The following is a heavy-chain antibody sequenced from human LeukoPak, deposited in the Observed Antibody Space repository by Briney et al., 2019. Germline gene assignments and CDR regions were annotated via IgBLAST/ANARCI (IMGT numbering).Heavy chain of an antibody. Sequence: GGSLRLSCAASGFTFSSYSMNWVRQAPGKGLEWVSSISSSSSYIYYADSVKGRFTISRDNAKNSLYLQMNSLRAEDTAVYYCARYGIVGATEPGIWGQGTMVTVSS. V-gene: IGHV3-21*01. CDR1: GFTFSSYS. J-gene: IGHJ3*02. CDR3: ARYGIVGATEPGI. CDR2: ISSSSSYI. D-gene: IGHD1-26*01.